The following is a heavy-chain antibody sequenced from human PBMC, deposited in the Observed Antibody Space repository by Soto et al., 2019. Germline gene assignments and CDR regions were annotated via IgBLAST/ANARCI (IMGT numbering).Heavy chain of an antibody. V-gene: IGHV6-1*01. CDR1: GDSVSSNSAA. Sequence: SQTLSLTCAISGDSVSSNSAAWNWIRQSPSRGLECLEMTYYRSKWYHDYAVSVKSRITINPDTSKNQFSLQLNSVTPEDTAVYYCARQRTPRGIATGYYYYGMDVWGQGTTVNVSS. CDR3: ARQRTPRGIATGYYYYGMDV. CDR2: TYYRSKWYH. J-gene: IGHJ6*02. D-gene: IGHD6-13*01.